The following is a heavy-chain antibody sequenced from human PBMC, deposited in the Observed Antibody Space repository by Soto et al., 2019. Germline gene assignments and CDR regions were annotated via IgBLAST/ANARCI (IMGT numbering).Heavy chain of an antibody. CDR3: ARVGVQADSYFVQTILFDY. CDR2: IYYSGST. Sequence: PSETLSLTCTVSGGSISCGDYYWSWIRQPPGKGLEWIGYIYYSGSTYSNPSLKSRVTISVDTSKNQFSLKLSSVTAADTAVYYCARVGVQADSYFVQTILFDYWGQGTLVTVSS. D-gene: IGHD2-2*01. CDR1: GGSISCGDYY. J-gene: IGHJ4*02. V-gene: IGHV4-30-4*01.